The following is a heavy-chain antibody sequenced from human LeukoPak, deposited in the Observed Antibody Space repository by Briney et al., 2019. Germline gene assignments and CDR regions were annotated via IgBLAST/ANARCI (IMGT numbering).Heavy chain of an antibody. CDR2: IGSAGDT. CDR3: ARGKGGNWNYAIFNY. J-gene: IGHJ4*02. V-gene: IGHV3-13*01. CDR1: GFTFSRYG. Sequence: PGGSLRLSCAASGFTFSRYGMHWVRQATEKGLEWVSAIGSAGDTYYPGSVKGRFTISRENAKNSLYLQMNSLRAGDTAVYFCARGKGGNWNYAIFNYWGQGTLVTVSS. D-gene: IGHD1-7*01.